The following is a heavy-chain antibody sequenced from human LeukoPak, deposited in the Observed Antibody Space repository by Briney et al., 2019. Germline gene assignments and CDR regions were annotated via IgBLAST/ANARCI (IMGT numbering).Heavy chain of an antibody. CDR2: IDPSDSYT. D-gene: IGHD3-22*01. CDR1: GYSFTSYW. V-gene: IGHV5-10-1*01. J-gene: IGHJ4*02. CDR3: ARQLDYYDKRDY. Sequence: GESLKISCKGSGYSFTSYWISWVRQMPGKGLEWMGRIDPSDSYTNYSPSFQGHVTISADRSISTAYLQWRTLKASDTAMYYCARQLDYYDKRDYWGQGTLVTVAS.